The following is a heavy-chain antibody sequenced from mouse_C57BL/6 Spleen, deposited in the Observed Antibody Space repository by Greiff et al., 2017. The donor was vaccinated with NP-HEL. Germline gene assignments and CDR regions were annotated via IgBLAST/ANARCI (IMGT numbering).Heavy chain of an antibody. Sequence: QVQLQQPGAELVKPGASVQMSCKASGYTFTSYWITWVKQRPGQGLEWIGDIYPGSGSTNYNEKFKSKATLTVDTSSSTAYMQLSSLTSEDSEVYYCAREGGDVFAYWGEGTLVTVSA. V-gene: IGHV1-55*01. CDR2: IYPGSGST. D-gene: IGHD3-3*01. CDR3: AREGGDVFAY. CDR1: GYTFTSYW. J-gene: IGHJ3*01.